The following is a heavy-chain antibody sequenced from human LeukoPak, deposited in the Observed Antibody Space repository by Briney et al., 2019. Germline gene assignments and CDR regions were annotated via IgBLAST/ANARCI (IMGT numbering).Heavy chain of an antibody. CDR2: IYYSGST. D-gene: IGHD2-21*01. CDR3: ARLLYSGREAFDI. Sequence: SETLSLTCTVSGGSISSTSYYWGWIRQPPGKGLEWIGNIYYSGSTNYNPSLKSRVTISVDTSKNQFSLKLSSVTAADTAVYYCARLLYSGREAFDIWGQGTMVTVSS. V-gene: IGHV4-39*07. CDR1: GGSISSTSYY. J-gene: IGHJ3*02.